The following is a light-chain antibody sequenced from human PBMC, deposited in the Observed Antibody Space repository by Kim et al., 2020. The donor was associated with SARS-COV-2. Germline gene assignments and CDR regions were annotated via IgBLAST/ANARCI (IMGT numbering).Light chain of an antibody. CDR3: SSYTSSSTLV. V-gene: IGLV2-14*03. CDR1: SSDVGGYNY. Sequence: GQSITISCTGTSSDVGGYNYASWYQQHPGKAPQLMIYDVSHRPSGVSNRFSGSKSGNTASLTISGLQAEDEADYYCSSYTSSSTLVFGGGTKVTVL. J-gene: IGLJ2*01. CDR2: DVS.